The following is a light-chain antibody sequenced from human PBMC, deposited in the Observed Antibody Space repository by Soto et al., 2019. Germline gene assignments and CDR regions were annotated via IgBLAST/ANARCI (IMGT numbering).Light chain of an antibody. Sequence: QSALTQPPSASGSPGQSVTISCTGTSSDVGGYNYVSWYQQHPGKAPKLMIYEVTKRPSGVPDRFSGSKSGNTASLTVSGLQTEDEADYYCSSYAVINKYVFGTGTKLTVL. CDR3: SSYAVINKYV. V-gene: IGLV2-8*01. CDR1: SSDVGGYNY. J-gene: IGLJ1*01. CDR2: EVT.